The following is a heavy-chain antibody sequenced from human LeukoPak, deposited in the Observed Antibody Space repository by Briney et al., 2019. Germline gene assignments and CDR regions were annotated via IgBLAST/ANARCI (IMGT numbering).Heavy chain of an antibody. CDR1: GFTFSSYS. Sequence: GGSLRLSCAASGFTFSSYSMNGVRQAPGKGLESVSYISSSSSAIYYADSVKGRFTISRDNAKNSLYLQMNSLRAEDTAVYYCARVVTGIDYWGQGTLVTVSS. J-gene: IGHJ4*02. CDR3: ARVVTGIDY. D-gene: IGHD1-1*01. CDR2: ISSSSSAI. V-gene: IGHV3-48*01.